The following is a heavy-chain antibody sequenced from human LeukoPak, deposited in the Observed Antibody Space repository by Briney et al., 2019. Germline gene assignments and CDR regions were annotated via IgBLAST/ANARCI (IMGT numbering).Heavy chain of an antibody. D-gene: IGHD5-12*01. CDR1: GFPFSSYE. CDR2: ISSSGSTI. V-gene: IGHV3-48*03. J-gene: IGHJ6*04. CDR3: ARGRGPYGMDV. Sequence: PWGSLRLSCAVSGFPFSSYEMNWVRQAPGKGLEWVSYISSSGSTIYYADSVKGRFTISRDTAKNSLYLKMNSLRAEDTAVYYCARGRGPYGMDVWGKGTTVTVSS.